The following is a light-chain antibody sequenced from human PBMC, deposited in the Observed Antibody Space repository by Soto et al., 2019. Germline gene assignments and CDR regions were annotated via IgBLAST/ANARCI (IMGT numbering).Light chain of an antibody. CDR3: AAWDDSLSGRGV. J-gene: IGLJ2*01. CDR2: RNN. Sequence: QSVLTQPPSASGTPGQRVTISCSGSSSNIVNNYVYWYQMVPGTAPKLLIYRNNQRPSGVPDRVSGSRSGTSASLAISGLRSEDEADYYCAAWDDSLSGRGVFGVGTPLTVL. CDR1: SSNIVNNY. V-gene: IGLV1-47*01.